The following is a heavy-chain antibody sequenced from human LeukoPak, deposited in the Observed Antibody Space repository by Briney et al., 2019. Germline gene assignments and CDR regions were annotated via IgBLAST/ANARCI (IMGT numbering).Heavy chain of an antibody. CDR1: GYTFTSYY. CDR2: INPSGGST. V-gene: IGHV1-46*01. Sequence: ASVKVSCKASGYTFTSYYMHWVRQAPGQGLEWMGIINPSGGSTSYAQKFQGRVTMTRDMSTSTVYMELSSLRSEDTAVYYCARVEVETGIMFDPWGQGNLVTVSS. CDR3: ARVEVETGIMFDP. D-gene: IGHD1-1*01. J-gene: IGHJ5*02.